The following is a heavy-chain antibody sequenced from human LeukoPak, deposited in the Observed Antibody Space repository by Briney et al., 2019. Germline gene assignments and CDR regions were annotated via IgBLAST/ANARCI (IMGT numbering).Heavy chain of an antibody. J-gene: IGHJ6*03. CDR1: GFTFSAHW. Sequence: GGSLRLSCAASGFTFSAHWMSWVRQAPGKGLEWVANIKQDESEKSYVDSVKGRFTISRDSAKKSLYLQMNSLRAEDTAVYYCARIRITIFGVVSWDYYYMDVWGKGTTVTVSS. D-gene: IGHD3-3*01. CDR2: IKQDESEK. V-gene: IGHV3-7*01. CDR3: ARIRITIFGVVSWDYYYMDV.